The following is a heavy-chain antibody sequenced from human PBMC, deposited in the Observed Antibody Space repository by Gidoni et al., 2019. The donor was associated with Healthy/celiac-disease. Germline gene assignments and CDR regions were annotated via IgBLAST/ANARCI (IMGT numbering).Heavy chain of an antibody. D-gene: IGHD1-26*01. CDR2: TRNKANSYTT. V-gene: IGHV3-72*01. CDR3: ARGEIVGATIPYYYYGMDV. CDR1: GFTFSDHY. Sequence: EVQLVESGGGLVQPGGSLRLSCSASGFTFSDHYMDWVRQAPGKGREWVGRTRNKANSYTTEYAASVKGRFTISRDDSKNSLYLQMNSLKTEDTAVYYCARGEIVGATIPYYYYGMDVWGQGTTVTVSS. J-gene: IGHJ6*02.